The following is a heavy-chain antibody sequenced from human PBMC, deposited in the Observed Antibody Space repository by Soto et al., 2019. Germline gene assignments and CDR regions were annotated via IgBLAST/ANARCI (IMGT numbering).Heavy chain of an antibody. Sequence: SVKVSCKASGGTFSSYAISWVRQAPGQGLEWMGGIIPIFGTANYAQKFQGRVTITADESTSTAYMELSSLRSEDTAVYYCARAASNYYDSSGYCYWGQGTLVTVSS. D-gene: IGHD3-22*01. CDR2: IIPIFGTA. CDR3: ARAASNYYDSSGYCY. CDR1: GGTFSSYA. V-gene: IGHV1-69*13. J-gene: IGHJ4*02.